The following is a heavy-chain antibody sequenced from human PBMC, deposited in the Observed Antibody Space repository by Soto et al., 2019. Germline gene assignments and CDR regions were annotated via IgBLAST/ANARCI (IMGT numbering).Heavy chain of an antibody. CDR1: GGTFSSYT. V-gene: IGHV1-69*02. D-gene: IGHD6-19*01. Sequence: QVQLVQSGAKVKKPGSSVKVSCKASGGTFSSYTISWVRQAPGQGLEWMGRIIPILGIANYAQKFQGRVTITADKSTSAAYMQLSSLRSEDTAVYYCCSGWLSDGWFDPWGQGTLVTVSS. CDR2: IIPILGIA. CDR3: CSGWLSDGWFDP. J-gene: IGHJ5*02.